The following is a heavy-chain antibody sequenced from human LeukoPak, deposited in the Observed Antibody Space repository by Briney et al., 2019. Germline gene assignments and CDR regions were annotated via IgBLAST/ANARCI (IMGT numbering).Heavy chain of an antibody. J-gene: IGHJ4*02. CDR2: INPNSGGT. CDR3: ARDSDPHGSGIPLD. CDR1: GYTFTGYY. V-gene: IGHV1-2*02. D-gene: IGHD3-10*01. Sequence: ASVKVSCKASGYTFTGYYMHWVRQAPGQGLEWTGWINPNSGGTNYAQKFQGRVTMTRDTSISTAYMELSRLRSDDTAVYYCARDSDPHGSGIPLDWGQGTLVTVSS.